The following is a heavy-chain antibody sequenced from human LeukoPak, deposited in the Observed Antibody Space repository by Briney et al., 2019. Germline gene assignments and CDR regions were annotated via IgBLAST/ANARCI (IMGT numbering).Heavy chain of an antibody. J-gene: IGHJ4*02. CDR1: GYTFTSYG. CDR3: ARLLLGSESRGFEY. CDR2: ISGYNGNT. Sequence: ASVKVSCKASGYTFTSYGINWVRQAPGQGLEWMGWISGYNGNTNYAQKFQGRVTMTTDTSTTTAYMELRSLRSDDTAVYYCARLLLGSESRGFEYWGQGTLVTVSS. V-gene: IGHV1-18*01. D-gene: IGHD3-10*01.